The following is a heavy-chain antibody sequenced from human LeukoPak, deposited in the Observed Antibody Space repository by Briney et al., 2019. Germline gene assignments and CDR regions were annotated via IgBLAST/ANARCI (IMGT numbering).Heavy chain of an antibody. Sequence: GGSLRLSCAASGFTFSSYSMNWVRQAPGKGLEWVSSISSSSSYIYYADSVKGRFTISRDNAMNSLYLQMNSLRAEDTAVYYCARAITTVTTTSVSGWGQGTLVTVSS. D-gene: IGHD4-11*01. J-gene: IGHJ4*02. CDR2: ISSSSSYI. CDR3: ARAITTVTTTSVSG. V-gene: IGHV3-21*01. CDR1: GFTFSSYS.